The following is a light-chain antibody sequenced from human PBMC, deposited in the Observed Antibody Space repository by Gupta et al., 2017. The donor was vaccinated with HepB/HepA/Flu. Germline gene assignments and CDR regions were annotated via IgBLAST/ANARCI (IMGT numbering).Light chain of an antibody. Sequence: LVLTQSHSASASLGASVKLTCTLSSGHSSYAIAWHQQQPEKGPRYLMKLNSDGSHSKGDGIPDRFSGSSSGAERYLTIPSLQSEDEADYYCQTWGTGTVVFGGGTKLTVL. V-gene: IGLV4-69*01. CDR2: LNSDGSH. CDR3: QTWGTGTVV. J-gene: IGLJ2*01. CDR1: SGHSSYA.